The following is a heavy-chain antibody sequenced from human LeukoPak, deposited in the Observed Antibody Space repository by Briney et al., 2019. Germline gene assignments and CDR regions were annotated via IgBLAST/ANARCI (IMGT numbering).Heavy chain of an antibody. CDR2: ISSSSSTI. V-gene: IGHV3-48*04. CDR3: ASYYYDSSGYHYFDY. CDR1: GFTFSSYS. D-gene: IGHD3-22*01. J-gene: IGHJ4*02. Sequence: GGSLRLSCAASGFTFSSYSMNWVRQAPGKGLEWVSYISSSSSTIYYADSVKGRFTISRDNAKNSLYLQMNSLSAEDTAVYYCASYYYDSSGYHYFDYWGQGTLVTVSS.